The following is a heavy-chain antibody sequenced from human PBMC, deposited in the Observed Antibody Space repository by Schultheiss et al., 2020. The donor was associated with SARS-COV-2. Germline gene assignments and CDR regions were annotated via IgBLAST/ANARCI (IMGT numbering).Heavy chain of an antibody. V-gene: IGHV4-59*12. CDR2: IYYSGST. CDR1: GGSISSSNW. Sequence: SETLSLTCTVSGGSISSSNWWSWIRQPPGKGLERTGYIYYSGSTNYNPSLKSRVTISVDTSKNQFSLKLSSVTAADTAVYYCARDRVVPAAIRLTYYYYGMDVWGQGTTVTVSS. CDR3: ARDRVVPAAIRLTYYYYGMDV. J-gene: IGHJ6*02. D-gene: IGHD2-2*02.